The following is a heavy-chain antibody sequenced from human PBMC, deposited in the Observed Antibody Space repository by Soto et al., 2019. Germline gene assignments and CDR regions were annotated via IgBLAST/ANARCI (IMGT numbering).Heavy chain of an antibody. J-gene: IGHJ5*02. V-gene: IGHV3-30*18. D-gene: IGHD1-26*01. CDR2: ISYDGGNK. CDR1: GFTFSSYG. Sequence: QVQLVESGGGVVQPGRSLRLSCAASGFTFSSYGMYWVRQAPGKGLEWVAVISYDGGNKYYADSVKGRFTISRDNPKNTLYLQMNGLRAEDTAVYYCAKDRAQWELRVSWFDPWGQGTLVTVSS. CDR3: AKDRAQWELRVSWFDP.